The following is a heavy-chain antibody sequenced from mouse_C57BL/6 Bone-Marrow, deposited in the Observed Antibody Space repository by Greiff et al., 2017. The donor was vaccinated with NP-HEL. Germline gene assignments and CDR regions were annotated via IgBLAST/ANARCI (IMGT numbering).Heavy chain of an antibody. CDR3: TTITTVVATDY. J-gene: IGHJ2*01. Sequence: VQLKESGAELVRPGASVKLSCTASGFNIKDDYMHWVKQRPEQGLEWIGGIDPENGDTEYASKFQGKATITADTSSNTAYLQLSSLTSEDTAVYYCTTITTVVATDYWGQGTTLTVSS. V-gene: IGHV14-4*01. D-gene: IGHD1-1*01. CDR2: IDPENGDT. CDR1: GFNIKDDY.